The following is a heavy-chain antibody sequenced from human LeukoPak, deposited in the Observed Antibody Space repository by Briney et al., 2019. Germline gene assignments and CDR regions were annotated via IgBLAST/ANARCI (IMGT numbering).Heavy chain of an antibody. Sequence: GGSLRLSCAASGLNVSRHYMTWVRQAPGKGLEWVSVLYDGGPTYYADSVKGRFTISRDNSRNMVYLQMMSLRAEDTAIYYCARDGRFGELTHWGQGTLVTVSS. J-gene: IGHJ4*02. CDR2: LYDGGPT. CDR3: ARDGRFGELTH. CDR1: GLNVSRHY. V-gene: IGHV3-53*01. D-gene: IGHD3-10*01.